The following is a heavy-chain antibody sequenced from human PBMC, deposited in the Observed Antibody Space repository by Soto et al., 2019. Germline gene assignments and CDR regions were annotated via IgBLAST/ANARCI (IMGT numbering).Heavy chain of an antibody. CDR1: GYIFTNYA. V-gene: IGHV1-3*01. CDR3: ARGAGYCSGDCWNDYYYAMDV. J-gene: IGHJ6*02. Sequence: ASXKFSCPASGYIFTNYAIHWVRQAPGQRLEWVGWINVGTGNTKYSQNFQGRVTITRDASATTAYMELSSLRSEDTAVYYCARGAGYCSGDCWNDYYYAMDVWGQGTTVTVSS. CDR2: INVGTGNT. D-gene: IGHD2-21*02.